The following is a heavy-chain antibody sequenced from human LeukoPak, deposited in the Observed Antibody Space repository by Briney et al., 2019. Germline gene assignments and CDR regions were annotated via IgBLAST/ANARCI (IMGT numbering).Heavy chain of an antibody. J-gene: IGHJ4*02. D-gene: IGHD3-22*01. CDR2: IIPIFGTA. V-gene: IGHV1-69*13. CDR1: GYIFPDYY. CDR3: ARALDDSSGYYFDY. Sequence: SVKVSCKGSGYIFPDYYIYWVRQAPGQGLEWMGGIIPIFGTANYAQKFQGRVTITADESTSTAYMELSSLRSEDTAVYYCARALDDSSGYYFDYWGQGTLVTVSS.